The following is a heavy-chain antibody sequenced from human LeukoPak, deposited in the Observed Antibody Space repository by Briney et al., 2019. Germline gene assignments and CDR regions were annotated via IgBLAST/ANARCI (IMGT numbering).Heavy chain of an antibody. J-gene: IGHJ4*02. CDR2: IRSKANNYAT. Sequence: GGSLKLSRVVSGFTFSGSAVHWVRQASGKGLEWVGRIRSKANNYATAYAASVKGRFTISRDDSKNTAYLQMNSLKTEDTAVYYCTGDNFDSSVKFDYWGQGTLVTVSS. V-gene: IGHV3-73*01. D-gene: IGHD3-22*01. CDR1: GFTFSGSA. CDR3: TGDNFDSSVKFDY.